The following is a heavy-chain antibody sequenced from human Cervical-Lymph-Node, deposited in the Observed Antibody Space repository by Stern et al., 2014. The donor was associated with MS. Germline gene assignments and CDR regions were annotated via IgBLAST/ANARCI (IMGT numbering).Heavy chain of an antibody. D-gene: IGHD3-16*01. CDR2: IDWDDDR. J-gene: IGHJ6*02. CDR1: GFALSTSGMC. Sequence: QVPLKESGPALVKPTQTLTLTCTFSGFALSTSGMCVSWIRQPPGNALEWLARIDWDDDRYYSPSLKTRLTISKDTSKNQVVLTMTDMDPVDTATYYCARIKFGDYDYGMDVWGQGTTVTVSS. V-gene: IGHV2-70*15. CDR3: ARIKFGDYDYGMDV.